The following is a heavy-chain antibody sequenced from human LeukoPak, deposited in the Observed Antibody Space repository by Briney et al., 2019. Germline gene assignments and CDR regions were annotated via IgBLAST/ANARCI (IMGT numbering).Heavy chain of an antibody. CDR1: GFTFSSKD. CDR3: ARDPGSGWGFDY. D-gene: IGHD6-19*01. CDR2: IYSGGGT. V-gene: IGHV3-53*01. J-gene: IGHJ4*02. Sequence: GGSLRLSCAASGFTFSSKDMSWVRQTRGKGLEWVSVIYSGGGTDYADSVKGRFTVSRDNSKNTLYLQMNSLRAEDTAVYYCARDPGSGWGFDYWGQGTLVTVSS.